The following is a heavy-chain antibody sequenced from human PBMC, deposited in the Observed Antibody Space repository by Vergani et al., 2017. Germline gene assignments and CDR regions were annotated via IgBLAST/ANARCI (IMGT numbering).Heavy chain of an antibody. V-gene: IGHV4-4*02. CDR3: ARGYYDFWSGYPYNWFEP. CDR1: GGSISSSNW. D-gene: IGHD3-3*01. Sequence: QVQLQESGPGLVKPSGTLSLTCAVSGGSISSSNWWSWVRQPPGKGLEWIGEIYHSGSTNYNPSLKSRVTISVDKSKNQFSLELISVTAADTAVYYCARGYYDFWSGYPYNWFEPWGQGTLVTVSS. J-gene: IGHJ5*02. CDR2: IYHSGST.